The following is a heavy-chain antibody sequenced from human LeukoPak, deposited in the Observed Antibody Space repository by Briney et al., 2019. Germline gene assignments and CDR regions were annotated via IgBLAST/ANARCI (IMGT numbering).Heavy chain of an antibody. J-gene: IGHJ5*02. CDR2: INSDGSTT. CDR1: GFTFSSYW. Sequence: GGSLRLSCAASGFTFSSYWMHWVRQAAGKGLVWVSRINSDGSTTSHADSVKGRFTISRDNAKNTLYLQMNSLRAEDTAVYYCARARDYGDYVNWFDPWSQGTLVTVSS. D-gene: IGHD4-17*01. CDR3: ARARDYGDYVNWFDP. V-gene: IGHV3-74*01.